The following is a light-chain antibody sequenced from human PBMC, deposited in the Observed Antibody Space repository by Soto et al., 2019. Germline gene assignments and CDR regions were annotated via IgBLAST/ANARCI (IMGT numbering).Light chain of an antibody. CDR2: DKS. CDR1: QDISNC. V-gene: IGKV1-33*01. J-gene: IGKJ2*01. Sequence: DIQMTQSPSSLSASVGDRVTITCQASQDISNCLNWYQQKPGKAPQLLIYDKSNLETGVPSRFSGSGSETDFTFTISSLQPEDIATYYCQQYDYLPPYTFGQGTKLEIK. CDR3: QQYDYLPPYT.